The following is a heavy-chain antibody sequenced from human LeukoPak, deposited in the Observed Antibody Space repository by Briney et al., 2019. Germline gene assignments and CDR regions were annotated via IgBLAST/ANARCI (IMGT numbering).Heavy chain of an antibody. CDR2: IYSGGST. Sequence: GGSLRLSCAASGFTVSSNYMSWVRQAPGKGLEWVSVIYSGGSTYYADSVKGRFTTSRDNSKNTLYLQMNSLRAEDTAVYYCARDSMLWFGDFDYWGQGTLVTVSS. J-gene: IGHJ4*02. CDR1: GFTVSSNY. D-gene: IGHD3-10*01. CDR3: ARDSMLWFGDFDY. V-gene: IGHV3-66*01.